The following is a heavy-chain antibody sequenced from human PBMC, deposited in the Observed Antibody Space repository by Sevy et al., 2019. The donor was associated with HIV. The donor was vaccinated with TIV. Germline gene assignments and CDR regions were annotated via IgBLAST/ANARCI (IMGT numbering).Heavy chain of an antibody. D-gene: IGHD2-8*02. CDR3: AGDRKVLLVVYAIPFDAFDI. V-gene: IGHV3-30*02. CDR2: IRNDGSHE. Sequence: GGSLRLSCTASGFTFSNHAMHWVRQGPGKGPEWVAFIRNDGSHEYYADSGKGRFTISRENSKNTLYLQMNSLGPEDTAVYYCAGDRKVLLVVYAIPFDAFDIWGQGTMVTVSS. CDR1: GFTFSNHA. J-gene: IGHJ3*02.